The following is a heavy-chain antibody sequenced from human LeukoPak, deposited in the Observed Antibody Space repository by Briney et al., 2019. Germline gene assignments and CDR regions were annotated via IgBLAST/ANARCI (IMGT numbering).Heavy chain of an antibody. J-gene: IGHJ3*02. D-gene: IGHD3-10*01. CDR3: ARGHPTYYYRTKTDAFDI. Sequence: GGSLRLSCAASGFTVSSNYMSWVRQAPGKGLEWVSVIYSGGSTYYADSVKGRFTISRDNSKNTLYLQMGSLRAEDMAVYYCARGHPTYYYRTKTDAFDIWGQGTMVTVSS. CDR1: GFTVSSNY. CDR2: IYSGGST. V-gene: IGHV3-66*01.